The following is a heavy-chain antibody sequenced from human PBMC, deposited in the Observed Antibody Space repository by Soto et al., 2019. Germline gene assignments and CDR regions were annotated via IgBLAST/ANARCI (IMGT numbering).Heavy chain of an antibody. Sequence: QVHLEQSGAEVKKPGSSVKVSCKAAGGTFSTYTLIWVRQAPGQGLEWMGRIIPMLTVTNSAQKFQGRVTLTADKCTSTAFMDLTSLTSDDTAVYYCSIGSWSAETFDVWGQGTMVTVSS. CDR2: IIPMLTVT. D-gene: IGHD2-2*01. CDR3: SIGSWSAETFDV. J-gene: IGHJ3*01. V-gene: IGHV1-69*02. CDR1: GGTFSTYT.